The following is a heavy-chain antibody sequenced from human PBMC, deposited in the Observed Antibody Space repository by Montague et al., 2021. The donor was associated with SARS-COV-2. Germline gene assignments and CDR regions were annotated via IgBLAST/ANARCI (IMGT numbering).Heavy chain of an antibody. D-gene: IGHD3-3*01. Sequence: SVKVSCKASGYTFTRYGISWVRQAPGQGLEWMGWISAYNGRTQYAQKFQGRVTMSTDTPTTTAYLELRSLRSDDAAVYYCARQPLEWQTSYYYYYYMDVWGKGTTVTVSS. CDR3: ARQPLEWQTSYYYYYYMDV. CDR2: ISAYNGRT. J-gene: IGHJ6*03. CDR1: GYTFTRYG. V-gene: IGHV1-18*01.